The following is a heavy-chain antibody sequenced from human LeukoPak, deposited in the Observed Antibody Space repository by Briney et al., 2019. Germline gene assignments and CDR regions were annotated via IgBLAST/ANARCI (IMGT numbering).Heavy chain of an antibody. CDR2: ISGSGGST. CDR3: AKDREYDFWSAAGAFDI. V-gene: IGHV3-23*01. Sequence: PGGSLRLSCAASGFTFSSYAMSWVRQAPGKGLEWVSAISGSGGSTYYADSVKGRFTISRDNSKNTLYLQMNSLRAEDTAVYYCAKDREYDFWSAAGAFDIWGQGTMVTVSS. D-gene: IGHD3-3*01. J-gene: IGHJ3*02. CDR1: GFTFSSYA.